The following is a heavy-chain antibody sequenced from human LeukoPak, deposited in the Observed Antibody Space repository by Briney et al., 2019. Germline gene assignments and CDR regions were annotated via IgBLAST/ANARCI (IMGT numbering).Heavy chain of an antibody. CDR1: GGSFSGYY. Sequence: SETLSLTCAVYGGSFSGYYWSWIRQPPGKGLEWIGEINHSGSTNYNPSLKSRVTISVDTSKNQFSLKLSFVTAADTAVYYCARGRVGAPLYYFDYWGQGTLVTVSS. D-gene: IGHD1-26*01. J-gene: IGHJ4*02. CDR2: INHSGST. CDR3: ARGRVGAPLYYFDY. V-gene: IGHV4-34*01.